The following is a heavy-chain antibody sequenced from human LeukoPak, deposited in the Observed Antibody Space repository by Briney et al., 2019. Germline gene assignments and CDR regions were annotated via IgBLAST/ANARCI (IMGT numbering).Heavy chain of an antibody. CDR3: ARAFQYCSGSICTYGMDV. V-gene: IGHV4-31*03. CDR1: GGSISSGGYF. CDR2: ISYSGST. J-gene: IGHJ6*02. Sequence: PSQTLSLTCTVSGGSISSGGYFWTWIRQHPGKGLEWIGYISYSGSTYYSPSLKSRVTISVDTSKNKCSLNLNSVTAADTAVYYCARAFQYCSGSICTYGMDVWGQGTTVTVSS. D-gene: IGHD2-15*01.